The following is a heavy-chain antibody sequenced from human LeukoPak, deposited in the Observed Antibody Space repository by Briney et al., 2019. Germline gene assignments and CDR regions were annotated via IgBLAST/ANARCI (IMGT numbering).Heavy chain of an antibody. D-gene: IGHD3-3*01. J-gene: IGHJ4*02. Sequence: PGGSLRLSCAASEFTFNSYTLHWVRQAPGKGLEWVAILSNDGNKEYYADSVRDRFTISRDNSKNTLYLQMNSLRPEDTAMYYCARPQSSDFWSGYYFNFWGLGTLVTVSS. V-gene: IGHV3-30-3*01. CDR1: EFTFNSYT. CDR3: ARPQSSDFWSGYYFNF. CDR2: LSNDGNKE.